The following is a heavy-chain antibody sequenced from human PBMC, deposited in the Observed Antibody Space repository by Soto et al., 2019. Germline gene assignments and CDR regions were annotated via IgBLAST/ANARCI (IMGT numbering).Heavy chain of an antibody. CDR1: GFSFRSYA. CDR2: ISGSDGRT. V-gene: IGHV3-23*01. D-gene: IGHD4-17*01. Sequence: EVQLLESGGDLVQPGGSLRLSCAASGFSFRSYAMSWVRQAPGKGLGWVSAISGSDGRTYYADYVKGRFTISRDNSKNTFYLQMNSLRAEDTAVYYCSIFYVYGDRKYWYFDLWGRGTLVTVSS. CDR3: SIFYVYGDRKYWYFDL. J-gene: IGHJ2*01.